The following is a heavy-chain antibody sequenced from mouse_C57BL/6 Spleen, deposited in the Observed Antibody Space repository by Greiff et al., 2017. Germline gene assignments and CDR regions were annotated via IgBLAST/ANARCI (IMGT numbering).Heavy chain of an antibody. D-gene: IGHD1-1*01. CDR1: GFTFSDAW. Sequence: EVKVEESGGGLVQPGGSMKLSCAASGFTFSDAWMDWVRQSPEKGLEWVAEIRNKANNHATYYAESVKGRFTISRDDSKSSVYLQMNSLRAEDTGIYYCTLYGSSYWGWYFDVWGTGTTVTVSS. CDR3: TLYGSSYWGWYFDV. V-gene: IGHV6-6*01. CDR2: IRNKANNHAT. J-gene: IGHJ1*03.